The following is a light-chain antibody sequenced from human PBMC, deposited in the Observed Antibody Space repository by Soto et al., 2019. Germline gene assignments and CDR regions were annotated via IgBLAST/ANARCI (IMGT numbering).Light chain of an antibody. CDR2: ASS. V-gene: IGKV1-39*01. Sequence: DIQMTQSPSSLSASVGDRVTITCRASQSISTYLNWYQQKPGKAPNLLIYASSNLQSGVPSRFSGSGSGTDFTLTISSLQPEDFATYYCQQSYSNPRTFGGGTKVGT. CDR1: QSISTY. J-gene: IGKJ4*01. CDR3: QQSYSNPRT.